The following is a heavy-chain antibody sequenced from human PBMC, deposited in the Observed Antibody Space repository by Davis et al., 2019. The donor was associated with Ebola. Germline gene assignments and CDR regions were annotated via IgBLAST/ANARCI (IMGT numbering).Heavy chain of an antibody. CDR2: MYYSGST. J-gene: IGHJ4*02. CDR1: GGSISSSSFY. V-gene: IGHV4-39*01. CDR3: AGDYYSDY. Sequence: SETLSLTCTVSGGSISSSSFYWGWIRQPPGKGLELIGIMYYSGSTYYNPSLKSRVTISADTSKSQFSLRLRSVTAADTAVYYCAGDYYSDYWGQGILVTVSS. D-gene: IGHD4/OR15-4a*01.